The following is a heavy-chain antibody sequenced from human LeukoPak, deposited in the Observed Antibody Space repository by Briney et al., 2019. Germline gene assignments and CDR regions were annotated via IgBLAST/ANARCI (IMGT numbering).Heavy chain of an antibody. D-gene: IGHD3-10*01. J-gene: IGHJ6*04. V-gene: IGHV4-34*01. CDR1: GGSFSGYY. CDR3: ARGLRGNYGSGSRYHYGMDV. CDR2: INHSGST. Sequence: PSETLSLTCAVYGGSFSGYYWSWIRQPPGKGLEWIGEINHSGSTNYNPSLKSRVTISVDTPKNQFSLKLSSVTAADTAVYYCARGLRGNYGSGSRYHYGMDVWGKGTTVTVSS.